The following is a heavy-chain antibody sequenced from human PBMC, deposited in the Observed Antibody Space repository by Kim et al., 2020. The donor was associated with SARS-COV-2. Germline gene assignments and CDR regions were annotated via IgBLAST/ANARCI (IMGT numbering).Heavy chain of an antibody. CDR3: AKDQAYGDYPSFYGMDV. D-gene: IGHD4-17*01. CDR1: GFTFSSYG. Sequence: GGSLRLSCAASGFTFSSYGMHWVRQAPGKGLEWVAVTSYDGSKKYNADSVKGRFTISRDNSKNTLYLQMNTLRAEDTAVYYCAKDQAYGDYPSFYGMDVWGQGTTVTVSS. V-gene: IGHV3-30*18. J-gene: IGHJ6*02. CDR2: TSYDGSKK.